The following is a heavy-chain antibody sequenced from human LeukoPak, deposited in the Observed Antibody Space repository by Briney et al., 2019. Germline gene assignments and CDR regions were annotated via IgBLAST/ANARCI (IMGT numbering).Heavy chain of an antibody. CDR1: GFTVSSSY. CDR3: ARVYDFWSGPHLDY. D-gene: IGHD3-3*01. J-gene: IGHJ4*02. V-gene: IGHV3-11*01. Sequence: GGSLRLSCAASGFTVSSSYMSWVRQAPGKGLEWVSYISSSGSTIYYADSVKGRFTISRDNAKNSLYLQMNSLRAEDTAVYYCARVYDFWSGPHLDYWGQGTLVTVSS. CDR2: ISSSGSTI.